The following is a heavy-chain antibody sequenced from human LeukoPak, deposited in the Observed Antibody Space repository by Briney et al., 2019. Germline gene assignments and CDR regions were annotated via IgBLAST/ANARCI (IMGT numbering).Heavy chain of an antibody. D-gene: IGHD2/OR15-2a*01. CDR3: ARGGLSIMGY. CDR1: GFTFSSNW. J-gene: IGHJ4*02. V-gene: IGHV3-48*01. CDR2: ISSSGSTK. Sequence: GGSLRLSCAGSGFTFSSNWMHWVRQAPGKGLEWVSYISSSGSTKYYADSVKGRFTISRDNARNSLYLQMNSLRAEDTAVYFCARGGLSIMGYWGQGTLVTVSS.